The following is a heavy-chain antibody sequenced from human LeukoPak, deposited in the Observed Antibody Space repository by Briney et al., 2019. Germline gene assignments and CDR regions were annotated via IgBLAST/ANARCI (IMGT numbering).Heavy chain of an antibody. CDR3: AKDIVTRYYDSSGYYDY. Sequence: PGGSLRLSCAASGFTFSSYSMNWVRQAPGKGLERVSSISSSSNYIYYADSLKGRFTISRDNAKNSLYLQMNSLRAEDTALYYCAKDIVTRYYDSSGYYDYWGQGTLVTVSS. CDR2: ISSSSNYI. CDR1: GFTFSSYS. J-gene: IGHJ4*02. V-gene: IGHV3-21*04. D-gene: IGHD3-22*01.